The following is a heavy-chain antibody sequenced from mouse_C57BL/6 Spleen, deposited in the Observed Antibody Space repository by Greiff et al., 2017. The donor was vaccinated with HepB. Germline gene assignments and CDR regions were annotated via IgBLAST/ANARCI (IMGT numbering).Heavy chain of an antibody. J-gene: IGHJ3*01. V-gene: IGHV2-4*01. CDR2: IWSGGST. Sequence: VKLVESGPGLVQPSQSLSITCTVSGFSLTSYGVHWVRQPPGKGLEWLGVIWSGGSTDYNAAFISRLSISKDNSKSQVFFKMNSLQADDTAIYYCAPIYYDYDDGRFAYWGQGTLVTVSA. CDR1: GFSLTSYG. D-gene: IGHD2-4*01. CDR3: APIYYDYDDGRFAY.